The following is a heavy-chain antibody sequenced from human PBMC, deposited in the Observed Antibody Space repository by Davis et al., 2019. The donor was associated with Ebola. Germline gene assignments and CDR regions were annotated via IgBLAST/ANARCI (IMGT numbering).Heavy chain of an antibody. CDR3: ARYNWNDGNFDF. CDR2: ISSSSYAI. CDR1: GFTFSDHY. J-gene: IGHJ4*02. D-gene: IGHD1-1*01. Sequence: GESLKISCAASGFTFSDHYMSWIRQAPGKGLEWVSDISSSSYAIYYADSVKGRFTISRDNAKNSLYLQMNSLRDDDTAVYYCARYNWNDGNFDFGGQGTLVTVSS. V-gene: IGHV3-11*04.